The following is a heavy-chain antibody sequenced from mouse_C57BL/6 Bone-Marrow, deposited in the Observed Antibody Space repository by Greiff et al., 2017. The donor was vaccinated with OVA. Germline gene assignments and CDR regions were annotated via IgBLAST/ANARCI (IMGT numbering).Heavy chain of an antibody. D-gene: IGHD2-1*01. Sequence: EVKLVESGGDLVKPGGTLKLSCAASGFTFSSYGMSWVRQTPDKRLEWVATISSGGSYTYYPDSVKGRFTISRDNAKNTLYLQRSSLKSEDTAMYYCARNGGKRFAYWDQGTLVTVSA. V-gene: IGHV5-6*02. CDR2: ISSGGSYT. CDR1: GFTFSSYG. J-gene: IGHJ3*01. CDR3: ARNGGKRFAY.